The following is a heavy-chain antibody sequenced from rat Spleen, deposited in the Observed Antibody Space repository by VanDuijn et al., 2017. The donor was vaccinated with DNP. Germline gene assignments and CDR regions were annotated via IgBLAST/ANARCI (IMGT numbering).Heavy chain of an antibody. Sequence: EVHLVESGGDLVHPGGSLKLSCSASGFIFSNYYMAWVRQAPTKGLEWVAYIRYDGGTTYYRDSVKGRFTISRDNAKSTLYLQMNSLRSEETATYYCARVTGRYAMDAWGQGTSVTVSS. CDR2: IRYDGGTT. J-gene: IGHJ4*01. CDR1: GFIFSNYY. CDR3: ARVTGRYAMDA. V-gene: IGHV5S23*01.